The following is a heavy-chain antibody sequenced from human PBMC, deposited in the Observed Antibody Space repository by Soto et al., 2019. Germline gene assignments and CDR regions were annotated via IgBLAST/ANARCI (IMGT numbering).Heavy chain of an antibody. Sequence: PSETLSLTWSVYGGSFSGYYWNWIRQPPVKGLEGIGEINHSGSTNYNPSLKSRVTISVDTSKSQFSLKLSSVTAVDTAVYYCARGLVDTAITGHFEYWGQGPLGTVSS. CDR1: GGSFSGYY. J-gene: IGHJ4*02. CDR2: INHSGST. D-gene: IGHD5-18*01. V-gene: IGHV4-34*01. CDR3: ARGLVDTAITGHFEY.